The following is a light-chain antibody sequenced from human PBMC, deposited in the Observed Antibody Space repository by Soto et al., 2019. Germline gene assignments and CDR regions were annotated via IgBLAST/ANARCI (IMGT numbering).Light chain of an antibody. CDR1: SSDVGSYNL. Sequence: QSALTQPASVSGSPGQSITISCTGTSSDVGSYNLVSWYQQHPGKAPKLMIYEGSKRPSGVSNRFSGSKSGNTASLTISGXXAEDEADYYCCSYAGSSTSVVFGGGTKVTVL. CDR3: CSYAGSSTSVV. V-gene: IGLV2-23*01. CDR2: EGS. J-gene: IGLJ2*01.